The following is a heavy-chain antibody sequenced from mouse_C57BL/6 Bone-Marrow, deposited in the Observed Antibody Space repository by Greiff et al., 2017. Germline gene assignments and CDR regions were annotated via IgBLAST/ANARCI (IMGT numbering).Heavy chain of an antibody. D-gene: IGHD1-1*01. Sequence: VQLQQSGPELVKPGASVKISCKASGYSFTSYYIHWVKQRPGQGLEWIGWIYPGSGNTKYNEKFKGKATLTADTSSSTAYMQLSSLTSEDSAVYYCASSVLLRFYAMDYWGQGTSVTVSS. CDR3: ASSVLLRFYAMDY. J-gene: IGHJ4*01. V-gene: IGHV1-66*01. CDR2: IYPGSGNT. CDR1: GYSFTSYY.